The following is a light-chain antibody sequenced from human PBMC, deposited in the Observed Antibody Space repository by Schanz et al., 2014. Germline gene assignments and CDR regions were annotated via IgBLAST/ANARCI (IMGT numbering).Light chain of an antibody. CDR2: AAS. CDR1: QIISSA. V-gene: IGKV1-17*01. Sequence: DIQMTQSPSSLSASVGDRVTITCRASQIISSALNWYQQKPGKAPKLLIYAASSLNSGVPSRFSGSGSGTEFTLTISSLQPDDFASYYCQQYTSYALTFGGGTKVEIK. J-gene: IGKJ4*01. CDR3: QQYTSYALT.